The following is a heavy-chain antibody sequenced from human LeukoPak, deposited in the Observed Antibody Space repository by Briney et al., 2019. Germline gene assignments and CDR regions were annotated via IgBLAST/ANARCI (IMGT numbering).Heavy chain of an antibody. Sequence: PSETLSLTCIVSGGSISSDSYYWNWIRQPAGKGLEWIGRVYTSGSTNYNPSLKSRVSISVDTSKNQFSLRLTSVTAADTAVYYCVRDRLLWGPFDIWGQGTMLTVSS. CDR3: VRDRLLWGPFDI. CDR2: VYTSGST. D-gene: IGHD7-27*01. J-gene: IGHJ3*02. V-gene: IGHV4-61*02. CDR1: GGSISSDSYY.